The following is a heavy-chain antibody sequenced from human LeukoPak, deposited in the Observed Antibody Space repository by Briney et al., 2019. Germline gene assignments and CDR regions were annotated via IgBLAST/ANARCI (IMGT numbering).Heavy chain of an antibody. CDR2: IIPIFGTA. D-gene: IGHD5-18*01. J-gene: IGHJ5*02. Sequence: GASVKVSCKASGGTFSSYAISWVRQAPGQGLEWMGGIIPIFGTANYAQKFQGRVTITADESTSTAYMELSSLRSEDTAVYCCAGGRGYSYGPKEPWGQGTLVTVSS. CDR1: GGTFSSYA. V-gene: IGHV1-69*13. CDR3: AGGRGYSYGPKEP.